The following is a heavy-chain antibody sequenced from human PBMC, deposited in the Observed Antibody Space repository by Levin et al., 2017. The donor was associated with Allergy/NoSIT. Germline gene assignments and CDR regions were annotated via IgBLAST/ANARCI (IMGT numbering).Heavy chain of an antibody. CDR2: ITSSSGTI. CDR3: ARDLYYGSGSQYYFDY. Sequence: PGGSLRLSCAASGFTFSSYDMNWVRQAPGKGLEWVSYITSSSGTINYADSVKGRFTISRDNAKNSLYLQMNSLIPEDTAVYYCARDLYYGSGSQYYFDYWGQGTLVTVSS. J-gene: IGHJ4*02. D-gene: IGHD3-10*01. V-gene: IGHV3-48*01. CDR1: GFTFSSYD.